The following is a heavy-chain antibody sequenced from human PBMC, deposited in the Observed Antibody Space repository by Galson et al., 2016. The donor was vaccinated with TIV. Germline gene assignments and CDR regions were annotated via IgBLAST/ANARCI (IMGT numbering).Heavy chain of an antibody. V-gene: IGHV1-2*02. D-gene: IGHD3-10*01. J-gene: IGHJ5*02. Sequence: QSGAEVKKPGTSVKVSCKASGYTFADYYIHWLRQAPGQGLEWMGWINPNSGGTYYSERFQGRVTMTTDTSVNTAFMELSSLRSDDTAVFYCARNFKRELASYWFDPWGQGTPVTVSS. CDR3: ARNFKRELASYWFDP. CDR2: INPNSGGT. CDR1: GYTFADYY.